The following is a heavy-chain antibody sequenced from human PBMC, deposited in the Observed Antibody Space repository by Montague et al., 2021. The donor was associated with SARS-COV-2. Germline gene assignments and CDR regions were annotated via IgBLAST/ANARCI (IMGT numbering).Heavy chain of an antibody. CDR1: GFTVSTNY. CDR3: ARGGGLRNYGMDV. Sequence: SLRLSCAASGFTVSTNYMSWVRQAPGKGLEWISVIYSGGYTYYADSVKGRFTISRDNSKNTLYLQMNSLRAEDTAVYYCARGGGLRNYGMDVWGQGTTVTVSS. J-gene: IGHJ6*02. V-gene: IGHV3-53*01. CDR2: IYSGGYT. D-gene: IGHD5-12*01.